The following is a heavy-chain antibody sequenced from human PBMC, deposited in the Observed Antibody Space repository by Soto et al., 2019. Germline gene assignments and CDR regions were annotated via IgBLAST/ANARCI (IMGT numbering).Heavy chain of an antibody. J-gene: IGHJ3*02. CDR1: GGSISSGGYY. V-gene: IGHV4-31*03. Sequence: QVQLQESGPGLVKPSQTLSLTCTVSGGSISSGGYYWSWIRQHPGKGLEWIGYIYYSGSTYYNPSLKSRVTISGDTSKNQFSLKLSSVTAADTAVYYCARAIFGVVDDAFDIWGQGTMVTVSS. CDR2: IYYSGST. D-gene: IGHD3-3*01. CDR3: ARAIFGVVDDAFDI.